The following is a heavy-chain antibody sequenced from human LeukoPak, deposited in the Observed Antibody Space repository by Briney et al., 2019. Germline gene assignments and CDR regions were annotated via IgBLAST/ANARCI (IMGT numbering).Heavy chain of an antibody. CDR1: GGSISSYY. CDR3: ARRMSITMVRGAPWAFDI. V-gene: IGHV4-59*08. J-gene: IGHJ3*02. Sequence: SETLSLTCTVSGGSISSYYWSWIRQPPGKGLEWIGYIYYSGSTNYNPSLKSRVTISVDTSKNQFSLKLSSVTAADTAVYYCARRMSITMVRGAPWAFDIWGQGTMVTVSS. CDR2: IYYSGST. D-gene: IGHD3-10*01.